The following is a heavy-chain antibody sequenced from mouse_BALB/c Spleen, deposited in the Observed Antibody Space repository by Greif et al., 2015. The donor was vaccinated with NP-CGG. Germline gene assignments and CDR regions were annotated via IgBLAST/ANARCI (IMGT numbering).Heavy chain of an antibody. J-gene: IGHJ4*01. Sequence: QVQLQQSGAELARPGASVKMSCKASGYTFTSYTMHWVKQRPGQGPEWIGYINPSSGYTNYNQKFKDKATLTADKSSSTAYMQLSSLTSEDSAVYYCARSPTVAYYYAMDYWGQGTSVTVSS. CDR3: ARSPTVAYYYAMDY. V-gene: IGHV1-4*01. CDR1: GYTFTSYT. D-gene: IGHD1-1*01. CDR2: INPSSGYT.